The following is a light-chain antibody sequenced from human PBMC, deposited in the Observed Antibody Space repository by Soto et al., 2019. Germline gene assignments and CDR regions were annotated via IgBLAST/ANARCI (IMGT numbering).Light chain of an antibody. CDR3: QQRSNWPPWT. V-gene: IGKV3-11*01. Sequence: EIVLTQSPATLSLSPGERATLSCRASQSVSSYLAWYQQKPGQAPRLLIYDASNRATGIPARFSGSVSGTDITLTIISLEPEDFAVYYCQQRSNWPPWTFGQETKVEIK. CDR1: QSVSSY. CDR2: DAS. J-gene: IGKJ1*01.